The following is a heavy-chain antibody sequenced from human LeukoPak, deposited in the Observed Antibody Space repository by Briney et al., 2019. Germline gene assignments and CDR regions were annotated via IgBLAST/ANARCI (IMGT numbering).Heavy chain of an antibody. D-gene: IGHD2-2*01. Sequence: SETLSLTCAVSGYSISSGSYYWSWIRQPAGKGLEWIGRIYTSGSTNYNPSLKSRVTISVDTSKNHFSLKLSSVTAADTAVYYCAREQRRYCSSTSCYAFDIWGQGTMVTVSS. CDR2: IYTSGST. J-gene: IGHJ3*02. CDR1: GYSISSGSYY. CDR3: AREQRRYCSSTSCYAFDI. V-gene: IGHV4-61*02.